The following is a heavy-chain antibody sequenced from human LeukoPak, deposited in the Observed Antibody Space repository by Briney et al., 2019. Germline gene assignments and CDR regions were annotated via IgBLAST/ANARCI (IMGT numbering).Heavy chain of an antibody. V-gene: IGHV4-59*08. J-gene: IGHJ4*02. D-gene: IGHD5-12*01. CDR1: GGSISSYY. CDR2: IYYSGST. Sequence: PSETLSLTCTVSGGSISSYYWSWIRQPPGKGLEWIGYIYYSGSTNYNPSLKSRVTISVDTSKNQFSLKLSSVTAADTAVYYCARHRDLDGYNKSPRGFDYWGQGTLVTVSS. CDR3: ARHRDLDGYNKSPRGFDY.